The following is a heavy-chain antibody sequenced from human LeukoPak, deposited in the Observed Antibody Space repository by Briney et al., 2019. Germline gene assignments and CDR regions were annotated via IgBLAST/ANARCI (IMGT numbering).Heavy chain of an antibody. D-gene: IGHD1-26*01. CDR3: ARQSVSSPHYFDC. Sequence: SETLSLTCSVSGGSISSSTYYWGWIRQPPGKGLEWIGNIYNSGSTYYNPSLKSRVTISVDTSKNQFSLKLSSVTAADTAVYYCARQSVSSPHYFDCWGQGTLVTVSS. J-gene: IGHJ4*02. CDR2: IYNSGST. V-gene: IGHV4-39*01. CDR1: GGSISSSTYY.